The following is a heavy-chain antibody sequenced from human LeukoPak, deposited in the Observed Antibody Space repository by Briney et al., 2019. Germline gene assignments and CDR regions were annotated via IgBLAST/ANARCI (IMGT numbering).Heavy chain of an antibody. CDR1: GFTFDDYA. V-gene: IGHV3-9*01. CDR2: ISWNSGSI. Sequence: PTGGSLRLSCAASGFTFDDYAMHWVRQVPGKGLEWVSSISWNSGSIGYADSVKGRFTVSRDNAKKSLYLQMNSLRPDDTALYYCARAQADTRGYYLGFDYWGQGTLVTVSS. CDR3: ARAQADTRGYYLGFDY. D-gene: IGHD3-22*01. J-gene: IGHJ4*02.